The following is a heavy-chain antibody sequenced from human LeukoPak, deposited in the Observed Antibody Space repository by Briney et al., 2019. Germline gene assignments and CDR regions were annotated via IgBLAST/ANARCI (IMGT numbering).Heavy chain of an antibody. CDR3: AREPPSGTTVTTGHYSNDY. V-gene: IGHV1-2*02. CDR1: GYTFTGYY. D-gene: IGHD4-17*01. J-gene: IGHJ4*02. CDR2: INPNINGT. Sequence: ASVKVSCKASGYTFTGYYIHWVRQAPGQGLEWMGWINPNINGTNYAQKFQGRVTMTRDTSISTAYMELSRLRSDDTAVYYCAREPPSGTTVTTGHYSNDYWGQGTLVTVSS.